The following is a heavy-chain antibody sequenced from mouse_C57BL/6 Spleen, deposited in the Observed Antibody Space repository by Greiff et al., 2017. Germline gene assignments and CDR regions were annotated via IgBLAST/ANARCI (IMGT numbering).Heavy chain of an antibody. CDR2: ISSGSSTI. J-gene: IGHJ4*01. Sequence: VQLKESGGGLVKPGGSLKLSCAASGFTFSDYGMHWVRQAPEKGLEWVAYISSGSSTIYYADTVKGRFTISRDNAKNTLFLQMTSLRSEDTAMYYCAIYYGSSYVGAMDYWGQGTSVTVSS. CDR1: GFTFSDYG. D-gene: IGHD1-1*01. V-gene: IGHV5-17*01. CDR3: AIYYGSSYVGAMDY.